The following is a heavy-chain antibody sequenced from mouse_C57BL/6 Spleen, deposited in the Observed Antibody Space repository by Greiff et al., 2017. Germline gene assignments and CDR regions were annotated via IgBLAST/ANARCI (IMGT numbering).Heavy chain of an antibody. CDR2: IYPGSGNT. CDR1: GYTFTDYY. V-gene: IGHV1-76*01. CDR3: AVTLSNYPFAY. J-gene: IGHJ3*01. D-gene: IGHD2-5*01. Sequence: VKLQESGAELVRPGASVKLSCKASGYTFTDYYINWVKQRPGQGLEWIARIYPGSGNTYYNEKFKGKATLTAEKSSSTAYMQLSSLTSEDSAVYFCAVTLSNYPFAYWGQGTLVTVSA.